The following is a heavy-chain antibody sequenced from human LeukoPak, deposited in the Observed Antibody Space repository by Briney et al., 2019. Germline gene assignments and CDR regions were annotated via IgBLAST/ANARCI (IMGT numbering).Heavy chain of an antibody. V-gene: IGHV3-48*03. CDR1: GFTFSSYE. CDR3: ARVSNPGLFDC. D-gene: IGHD3-10*01. CDR2: ISSSGSTI. Sequence: GGSLRLSCAASGFTFSSYEMNWVRQAPGKGLEWVSYISSSGSTIYYADSVKGRFTISRNNAKNSLYLQMNSLRAEDTAVYYCARVSNPGLFDCWGQGTLVTVSS. J-gene: IGHJ4*02.